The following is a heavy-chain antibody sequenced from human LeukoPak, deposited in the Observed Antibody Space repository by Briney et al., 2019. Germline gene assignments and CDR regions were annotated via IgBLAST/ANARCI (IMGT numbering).Heavy chain of an antibody. CDR2: IIPIFGTA. Sequence: SVKVSCKASGGTFSSYAISWVRQAPGQGLEWMGGIIPIFGTANYAQKFQGRVTITADESTSTAYMELSSLRSEDTAVYYCARVERYCSSTSCHYFDYWGQGTLVTVSS. D-gene: IGHD2-2*01. V-gene: IGHV1-69*13. CDR3: ARVERYCSSTSCHYFDY. J-gene: IGHJ4*02. CDR1: GGTFSSYA.